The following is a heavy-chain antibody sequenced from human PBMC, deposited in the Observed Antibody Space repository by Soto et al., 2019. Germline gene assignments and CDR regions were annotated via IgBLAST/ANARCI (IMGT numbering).Heavy chain of an antibody. V-gene: IGHV4-59*01. CDR3: AREGRAGTRGWFDP. CDR2: IYYSGST. D-gene: IGHD3-10*01. J-gene: IGHJ5*02. CDR1: GCSISSYY. Sequence: SETLYITCTVSGCSISSYYWSWIRQPPGKGLEWIGYIYYSGSTNYNPSLKSRVTISVDTSKNQFSLKLSSVTAADTAVYYCAREGRAGTRGWFDPWGQGTLVTVSS.